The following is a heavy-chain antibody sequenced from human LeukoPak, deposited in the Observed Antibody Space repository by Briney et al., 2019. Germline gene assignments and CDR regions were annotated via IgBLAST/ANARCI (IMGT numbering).Heavy chain of an antibody. CDR1: GVSISSGSYY. V-gene: IGHV4-61*02. CDR2: IHTGGNT. J-gene: IGHJ3*02. Sequence: PSQTLSLTCTVSGVSISSGSYYWSWIRQPAGTGLEWIGRIHTGGNTNYNPSLKSRVTISIDTSKNQFSLKLSSVTAADTAVYYCARDGSGSYLPFDIWGQGTMVTVSS. CDR3: ARDGSGSYLPFDI. D-gene: IGHD3-10*01.